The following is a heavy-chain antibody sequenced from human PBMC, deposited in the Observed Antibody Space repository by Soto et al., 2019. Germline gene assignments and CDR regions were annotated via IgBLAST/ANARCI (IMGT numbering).Heavy chain of an antibody. CDR1: GFTFSSYG. J-gene: IGHJ4*02. V-gene: IGHV3-30*18. D-gene: IGHD3-22*01. CDR3: AKDMYCYDSSGQGD. CDR2: ISYDGSNK. Sequence: QVQLVESGGGVVQPGRSLRLSCAASGFTFSSYGMHWVRQAPGKGLEWVAVISYDGSNKYYADSVKGRFTISRDNSKNTLYLQMNILRAEDTAVYYCAKDMYCYDSSGQGDWGQGTLVTVSS.